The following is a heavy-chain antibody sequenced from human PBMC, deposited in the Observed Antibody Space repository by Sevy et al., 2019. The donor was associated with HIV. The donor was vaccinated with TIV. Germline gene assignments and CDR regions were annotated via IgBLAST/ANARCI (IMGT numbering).Heavy chain of an antibody. CDR1: GFTFGSYA. V-gene: IGHV3-30-3*01. D-gene: IGHD2-21*01. J-gene: IGHJ3*01. Sequence: GGSLRLSCAASGFTFGSYAMHWVRQAPGKGLEWLAFISYDGSRKYYADSVKGRFTISRDNSKNTLLMQVNSLRAEDTALYYCARERDWQALNVWGQGTMVTVSS. CDR3: ARERDWQALNV. CDR2: ISYDGSRK.